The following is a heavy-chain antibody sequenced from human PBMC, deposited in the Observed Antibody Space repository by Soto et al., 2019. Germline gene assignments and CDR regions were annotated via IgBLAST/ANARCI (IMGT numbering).Heavy chain of an antibody. D-gene: IGHD3-10*02. CDR2: IYYSGNT. Sequence: SETLSLTCTVSGGSISSSSYYWAWIRQPPGKGLELIGSIYYSGNTYFNPSLKSRVTISVDTSKNQFSLKLSSVTAADTAVYYCARDVREADAFDIWGQGTMVTVSS. J-gene: IGHJ3*02. V-gene: IGHV4-39*07. CDR3: ARDVREADAFDI. CDR1: GGSISSSSYY.